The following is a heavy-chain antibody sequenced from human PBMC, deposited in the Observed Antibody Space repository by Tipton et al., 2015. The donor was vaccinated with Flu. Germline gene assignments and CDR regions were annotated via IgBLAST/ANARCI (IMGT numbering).Heavy chain of an antibody. D-gene: IGHD3-10*02. Sequence: GLVKPSETLSLTYVVSGYSISSGYYWGWVRQPPGKGLEWIGTIYHSGSTYYNPSLKSRVTISVDTSKNQFSLKLSSVTAADTAVYYCARHTGDSVRGIIDYWGQGTLVTVSS. CDR2: IYHSGST. CDR1: GYSISSGYY. J-gene: IGHJ4*02. V-gene: IGHV4-38-2*01. CDR3: ARHTGDSVRGIIDY.